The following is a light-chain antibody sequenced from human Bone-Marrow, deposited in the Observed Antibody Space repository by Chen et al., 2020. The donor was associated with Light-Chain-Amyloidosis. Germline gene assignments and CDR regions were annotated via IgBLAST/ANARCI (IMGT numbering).Light chain of an antibody. J-gene: IGLJ2*01. V-gene: IGLV3-25*03. CDR2: RDT. CDR1: DLPTKY. CDR3: QSADGRGTYGGI. Sequence: SYELTQPPSVSVSPGQTARITCSGDDLPTKYAYWYQQKPGQAPVLVIHRDTERPSGISERFSGSSSGAADTLTSSGVQTENESDYPCQSADGRGTYGGIFGGGTKLTVL.